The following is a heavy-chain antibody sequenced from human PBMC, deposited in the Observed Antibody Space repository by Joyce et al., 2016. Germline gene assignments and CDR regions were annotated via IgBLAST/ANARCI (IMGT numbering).Heavy chain of an antibody. CDR2: SHYRGST. D-gene: IGHD4-17*01. Sequence: QVQLQESGPGLVKPSQTLSLTCTVSGGSISSGAYYWSWIRQHPVKGLEWIGFSHYRGSTYYSPSLESRLSISVDTSKNQFSLKLSSMTAADAAGYHCARYSGATVTTSWFDTWGPGTRVTVSS. V-gene: IGHV4-31*03. J-gene: IGHJ5*02. CDR1: GGSISSGAYY. CDR3: ARYSGATVTTSWFDT.